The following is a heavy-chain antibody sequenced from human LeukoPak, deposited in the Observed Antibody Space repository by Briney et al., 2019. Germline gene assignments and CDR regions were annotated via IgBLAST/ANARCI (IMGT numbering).Heavy chain of an antibody. CDR3: TRDGGEGGNSAFDI. CDR2: IRRGSNSYTT. CDR1: GFAFSDYI. D-gene: IGHD3-16*01. Sequence: GGSLRFSCAASGFAFSDYILDWVRQAPGKGLEWVGRIRRGSNSYTTEYAASVKGRFIISRDDSKNSLYLHMNSLQTEDTAVYHCTRDGGEGGNSAFDIWGQGTKVTVSS. J-gene: IGHJ3*02. V-gene: IGHV3-72*01.